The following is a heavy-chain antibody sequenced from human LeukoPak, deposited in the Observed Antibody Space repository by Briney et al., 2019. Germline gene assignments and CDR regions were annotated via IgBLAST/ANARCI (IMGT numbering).Heavy chain of an antibody. D-gene: IGHD3-22*01. J-gene: IGHJ4*02. CDR3: ARDYYDSSGYYYSFDY. Sequence: KPSETLSLTCTVSGGSISSYYWSWLRQPPGKGLEWIGYIYYSGSTNYNPSLKSRVTISVDMSKNQFSLRLSSVTAADTAVYYCARDYYDSSGYYYSFDYWGQGTLVTVSS. CDR2: IYYSGST. V-gene: IGHV4-59*01. CDR1: GGSISSYY.